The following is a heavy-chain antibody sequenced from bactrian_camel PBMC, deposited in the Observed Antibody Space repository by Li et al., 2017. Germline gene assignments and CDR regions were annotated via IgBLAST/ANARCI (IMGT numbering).Heavy chain of an antibody. CDR3: AASFQLPCLGSDERAYDY. V-gene: IGHV3S42*01. CDR1: GFTFSSYA. D-gene: IGHD1*01. Sequence: VQLVESGGGLVQPGGSLRLSCAASGFTFSSYAMSWVRQAPGKGLEWVSRIDTYSGSPTRYADSVKGRFTISRDNVKNTLYLQMNSLQPEDTAVYFCAASFQLPCLGSDERAYDYWGQGTQVTVS. CDR2: IDTYSGSP. J-gene: IGHJ4*01.